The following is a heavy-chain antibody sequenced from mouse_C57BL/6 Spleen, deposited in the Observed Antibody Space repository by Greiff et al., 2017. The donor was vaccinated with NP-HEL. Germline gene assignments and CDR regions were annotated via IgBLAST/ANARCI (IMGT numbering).Heavy chain of an antibody. CDR2: ISYDGSN. CDR3: ASGGYDYYGAWFAY. V-gene: IGHV3-6*01. J-gene: IGHJ3*01. CDR1: GYSITSGYY. D-gene: IGHD1-1*01. Sequence: EVKLQESGPGLVKPSQSLSLTCSVTGYSITSGYYWNWIRQFPGNKLEWMGYISYDGSNNYNPYLKNRISITRDPSKNQFFLKLNSVTTDGTATYYCASGGYDYYGAWFAYWGQGTLVTVSA.